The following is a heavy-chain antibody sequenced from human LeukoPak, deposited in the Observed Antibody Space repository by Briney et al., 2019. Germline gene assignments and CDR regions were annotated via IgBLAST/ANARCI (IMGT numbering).Heavy chain of an antibody. D-gene: IGHD3-3*01. CDR3: ARLEDWFDP. J-gene: IGHJ5*02. CDR2: IFYSGST. V-gene: IGHV4-59*08. CDR1: GSSISSYY. Sequence: EPAETLSLTCTLSGSSISSYYWIWIRQPPGKGLKWIGYIFYSGSTNYNPSLKSRVTISGDTSKNEFSLKLISVSGADTAVYYCARLEDWFDPWGQGTLVTVSS.